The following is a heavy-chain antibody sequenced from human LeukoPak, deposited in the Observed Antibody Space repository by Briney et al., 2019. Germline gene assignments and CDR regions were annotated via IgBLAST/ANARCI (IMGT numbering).Heavy chain of an antibody. CDR2: IYYSGST. D-gene: IGHD2-2*01. Sequence: GSLRLSCAASGFTFSTYCMSWIRQPPGKGLEWIGYIYYSGSTNYNPSLKSRVTISVDTSKNQFSLKLSSVTAADTAVYYCARPRYCSSTSCSSFGYWGQGTLVTVSS. CDR3: ARPRYCSSTSCSSFGY. J-gene: IGHJ4*02. V-gene: IGHV4-59*01. CDR1: GFTFSTYC.